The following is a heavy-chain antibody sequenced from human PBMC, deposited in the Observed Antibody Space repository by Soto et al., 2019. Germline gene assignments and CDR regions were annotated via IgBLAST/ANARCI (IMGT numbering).Heavy chain of an antibody. Sequence: QVQLVESGGGVVQPGRSLRLSCAASGFTFSSYAMHWVRQAPGKGLEWVAVISYDGSNKYYADSVKGRFTISRDNSKNTLYLQMNSLRAEDTAVYYCARDHENQYYYDSSGYYYVPGYWGQGTLVTVSS. V-gene: IGHV3-30-3*01. CDR3: ARDHENQYYYDSSGYYYVPGY. CDR1: GFTFSSYA. CDR2: ISYDGSNK. D-gene: IGHD3-22*01. J-gene: IGHJ4*02.